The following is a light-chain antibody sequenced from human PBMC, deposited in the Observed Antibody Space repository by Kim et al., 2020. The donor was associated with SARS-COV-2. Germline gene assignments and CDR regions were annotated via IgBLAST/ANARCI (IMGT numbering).Light chain of an antibody. CDR2: QDS. Sequence: VSAGQTASIIGCGDKWWDIYSCCYQQNPGQSPGLIINQDSKRPSGIPERFSCPNSGNTAILTTSGTQAMDEADYYCQAWDSSIVVFGGGTQLTVL. CDR3: QAWDSSIVV. J-gene: IGLJ2*01. CDR1: KWWDIY. V-gene: IGLV3-1*01.